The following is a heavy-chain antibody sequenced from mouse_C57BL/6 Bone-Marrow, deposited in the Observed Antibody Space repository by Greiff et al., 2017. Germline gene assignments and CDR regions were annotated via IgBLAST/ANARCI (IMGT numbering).Heavy chain of an antibody. Sequence: EVQGVESGPELVKPGASVKISCKASGYSFTDYNMNWVKQSTGKSLEWIGVINPNYGTTSYNQKVKGKATLTVDHSSSTAYLQLHSLTSEDSAVYCCAIAGTSLVMDYWVQGTTLTVSS. V-gene: IGHV1-39*01. CDR3: AIAGTSLVMDY. CDR2: INPNYGTT. D-gene: IGHD1-1*01. J-gene: IGHJ4*01. CDR1: GYSFTDYN.